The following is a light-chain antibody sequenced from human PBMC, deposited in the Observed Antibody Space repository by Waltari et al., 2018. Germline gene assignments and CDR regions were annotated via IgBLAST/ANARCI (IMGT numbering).Light chain of an antibody. J-gene: IGLJ3*02. Sequence: QSALTQPTSVSGSPRQSITITCVGISGDTNDYDRVSWYQQFPGEVPRLLLYEVSNRPSWVSPRFSGSTSGTTASLVISGLQSADDATYYCSSHTKGDTWVFGGGTTLTVL. CDR3: SSHTKGDTWV. V-gene: IGLV2-14*03. CDR1: SGDTNDYDR. CDR2: EVS.